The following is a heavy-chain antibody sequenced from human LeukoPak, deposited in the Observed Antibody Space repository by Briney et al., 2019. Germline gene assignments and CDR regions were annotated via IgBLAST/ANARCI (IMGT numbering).Heavy chain of an antibody. J-gene: IGHJ4*02. Sequence: ASVKVSCKDSGNIYNTYGFSWVRQAPGQGLEWIGWINVHKGNTNYAQKFQGRVTMTADTSTSTVYMELRSLTSDDTAVYYCAREEYLSGSYVDDWGQGTLVTVSS. V-gene: IGHV1-18*01. CDR2: INVHKGNT. CDR3: AREEYLSGSYVDD. CDR1: GNIYNTYG. D-gene: IGHD3-10*01.